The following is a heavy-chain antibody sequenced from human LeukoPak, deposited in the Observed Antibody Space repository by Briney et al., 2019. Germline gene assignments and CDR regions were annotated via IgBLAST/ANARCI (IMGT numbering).Heavy chain of an antibody. CDR3: ARRTHSFDF. CDR1: GYSFMSHW. V-gene: IGHV5-51*01. J-gene: IGHJ3*01. Sequence: GESLKISCQGSGYSFMSHWIGWVRQMPGKGLEWMGIIFPGDSDVKYSPSFQGQVTISVDKSISTAYLQWSSLKGSDTAMYYCARRTHSFDFWGQGTMVIVSS. CDR2: IFPGDSDV.